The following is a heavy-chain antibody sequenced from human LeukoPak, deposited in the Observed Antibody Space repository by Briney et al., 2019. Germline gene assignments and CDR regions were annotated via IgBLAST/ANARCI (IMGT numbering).Heavy chain of an antibody. CDR3: ARQPIVGVPFDY. D-gene: IGHD1-26*01. V-gene: IGHV4-39*01. CDR2: IYYSGST. J-gene: IGHJ4*02. CDR1: GGSISSRSYY. Sequence: SETLSLTCTVSGGSISSRSYYWGWIRQPPGKGLEWIGSIYYSGSTYYNPSLKSRVTISVDTSKNQFSLKLSSVTAADTAVYYCARQPIVGVPFDYWGQGTLVTVSS.